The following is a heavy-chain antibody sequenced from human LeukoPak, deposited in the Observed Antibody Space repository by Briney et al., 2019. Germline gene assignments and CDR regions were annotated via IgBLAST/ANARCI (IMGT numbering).Heavy chain of an antibody. CDR2: INPNSGGT. V-gene: IGHV1-2*02. CDR1: GYTFTGYY. D-gene: IGHD3-16*01. Sequence: ASVKVSCKASGYTFTGYYMHWVRQAPGQGLEWMGWINPNSGGTNYAQKFQGRVTMTRDTSISTAYMELSRLRSDDTAVYYCARVQEGGPLGYFDYWGQGTLVTVSS. CDR3: ARVQEGGPLGYFDY. J-gene: IGHJ4*02.